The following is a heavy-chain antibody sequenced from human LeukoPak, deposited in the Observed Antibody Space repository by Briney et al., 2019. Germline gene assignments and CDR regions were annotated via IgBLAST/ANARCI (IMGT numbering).Heavy chain of an antibody. J-gene: IGHJ3*02. CDR1: GGSISSSSYY. Sequence: SETLSLTCTVSGGSISSSSYYWSWIRQPPGKGLEWIGEINHSGSTNYNPSLKSRVTISVDTSKNQFSLKLSSVTAADTAVYYCARGIDRGRGRRSEGRSRAFDIWGQGTMVTVSS. CDR2: INHSGST. V-gene: IGHV4-39*07. CDR3: ARGIDRGRGRRSEGRSRAFDI.